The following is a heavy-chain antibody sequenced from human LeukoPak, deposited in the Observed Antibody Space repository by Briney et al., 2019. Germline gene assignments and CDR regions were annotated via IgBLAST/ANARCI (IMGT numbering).Heavy chain of an antibody. J-gene: IGHJ3*02. V-gene: IGHV4-59*12. CDR2: IYYSGST. D-gene: IGHD2-15*01. CDR1: GGSISSYS. CDR3: ARGRIARLTYGFDI. Sequence: SETLSLTCTVSGGSISSYSWSWIRQPPGKGLEWIGNIYYSGSTNYNPSLKSRVTISVDTSKNQFSLKLDSVTAADTAVYYCARGRIARLTYGFDIWGQGTMVTVAS.